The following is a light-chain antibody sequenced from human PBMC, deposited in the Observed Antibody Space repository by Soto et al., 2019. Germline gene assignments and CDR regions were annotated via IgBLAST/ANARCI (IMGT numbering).Light chain of an antibody. V-gene: IGKV1-33*01. CDR3: QQYENLPT. J-gene: IGKJ5*01. CDR1: QNINNY. CDR2: DAS. Sequence: DIQMTQSPSSLSASVVDRVTITCQASQNINNYLNWYQQKPGRAPKPLLYDASNLEAGVPSRFRGSGSGTDFTFTISRLQPEDIATYYCQQYENLPTSGQGTRLEIK.